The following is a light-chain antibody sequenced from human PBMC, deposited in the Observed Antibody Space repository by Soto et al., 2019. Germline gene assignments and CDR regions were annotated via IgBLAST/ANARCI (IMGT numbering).Light chain of an antibody. V-gene: IGLV2-14*01. CDR1: ISDVGGYKY. Sequence: QSALTQPASVSGSPRQSITISCTGTISDVGGYKYVSWSQQHPGKAPKLMIYEVRNRPSGVSNRFSGSKSGNTASLTISELQAEDEADYYCSSYTSSSTLVFGTGTKVTVL. J-gene: IGLJ1*01. CDR3: SSYTSSSTLV. CDR2: EVR.